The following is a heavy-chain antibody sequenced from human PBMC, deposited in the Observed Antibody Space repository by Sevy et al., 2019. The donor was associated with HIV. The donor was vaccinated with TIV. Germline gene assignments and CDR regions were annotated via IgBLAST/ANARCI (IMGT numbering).Heavy chain of an antibody. CDR3: ARVRYTSGVEYFDY. Sequence: GGSLRLSCAASGFTFSDYYMSWIRQAPGKGLEWISYISNRSTYTNYADSMKGRFTISRDNAKNSLCLQMNTLRAEDTAVYYCARVRYTSGVEYFDYWGQGTLVTVSS. CDR1: GFTFSDYY. J-gene: IGHJ4*02. V-gene: IGHV3-11*06. CDR2: ISNRSTYT. D-gene: IGHD6-19*01.